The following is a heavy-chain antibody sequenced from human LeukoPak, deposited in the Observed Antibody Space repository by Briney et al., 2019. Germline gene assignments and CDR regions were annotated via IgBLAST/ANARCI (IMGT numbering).Heavy chain of an antibody. CDR3: AKLGEASTSSGWFYYYYMDV. Sequence: GGSLRLSCAASGFTFSRYWMNWVRQAPGKGLVWVSRINGDGSSTYYADSVKGRFTISRDNSKNTLYLQMNSLRAEDTAVYYCAKLGEASTSSGWFYYYYMDVWGKGTTVTISS. CDR1: GFTFSRYW. J-gene: IGHJ6*03. CDR2: INGDGSST. V-gene: IGHV3-74*01. D-gene: IGHD6-19*01.